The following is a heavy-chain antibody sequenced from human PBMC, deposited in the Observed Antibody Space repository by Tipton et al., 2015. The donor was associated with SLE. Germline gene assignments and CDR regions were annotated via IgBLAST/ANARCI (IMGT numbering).Heavy chain of an antibody. CDR3: ARQRWFDP. CDR2: INHSGST. Sequence: TLSLTCAVYGGSFSGYYWSWIRQPPGKGLEWIGEINHSGSTNYNPSLKSRVTISVDTSKNQFSLKLSSVTAADTAVYYCARQRWFDPWGQGTLVTVSP. CDR1: GGSFSGYY. V-gene: IGHV4-34*01. J-gene: IGHJ5*02.